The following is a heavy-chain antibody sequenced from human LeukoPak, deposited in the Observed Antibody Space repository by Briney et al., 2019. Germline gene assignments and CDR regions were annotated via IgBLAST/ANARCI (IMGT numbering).Heavy chain of an antibody. CDR1: GGSISSGGYS. V-gene: IGHV4-30-2*01. CDR2: IYHSGST. D-gene: IGHD3-3*01. J-gene: IGHJ4*02. Sequence: SETLSLTCAVSGGSISSGGYSWSWIRQPPGKGLEWIGYIYHSGSTYYNPSLKSRVTISVDRSKNQFSLKLSSVTAADTAVYYCARGRGYDFWSGYYWDYWGQGTLVTVSS. CDR3: ARGRGYDFWSGYYWDY.